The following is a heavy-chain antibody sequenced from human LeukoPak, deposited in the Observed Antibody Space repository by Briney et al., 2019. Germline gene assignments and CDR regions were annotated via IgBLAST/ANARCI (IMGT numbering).Heavy chain of an antibody. CDR2: ISAYNGNT. J-gene: IGHJ4*02. CDR1: GYTFTSYG. CDR3: ARDDWQWLELDY. V-gene: IGHV1-18*01. Sequence: ASVKVSCTASGYTFTSYGISWVRQAPGQGLEWMGWISAYNGNTNYAQKLQGRVTMTTDTSTSTAYMELRSLRSDDTAVYYCARDDWQWLELDYWGQGTLVTVSS. D-gene: IGHD6-19*01.